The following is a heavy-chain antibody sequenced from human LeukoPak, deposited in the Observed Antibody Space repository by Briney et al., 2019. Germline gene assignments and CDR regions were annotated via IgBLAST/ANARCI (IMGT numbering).Heavy chain of an antibody. J-gene: IGHJ6*03. CDR3: ARVVVVPAAMMQAYYYCYMDV. D-gene: IGHD2-2*01. Sequence: SGTLSLTCAVSGGSISSSNWWSWVRQPPGKGLEWIGEIYHSGSTNYNPSLKSRVTISVDKSKNQFSLKLSSVTAADTAVYYCARVVVVPAAMMQAYYYCYMDVWGKGTTVTVSS. CDR1: GGSISSSNW. V-gene: IGHV4-4*02. CDR2: IYHSGST.